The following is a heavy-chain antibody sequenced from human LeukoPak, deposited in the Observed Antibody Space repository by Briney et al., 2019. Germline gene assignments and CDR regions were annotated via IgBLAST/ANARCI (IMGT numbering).Heavy chain of an antibody. J-gene: IGHJ4*02. CDR2: IIPIFGTA. D-gene: IGHD1-20*01. Sequence: GASVKVSCKASGGTFSSYAISWVRQAPGQGLEWMGGIIPIFGTANYAQKFQGRVTITADESTSTAYMELSSLRSEDTAVYYCARTLTGPYYFDYWGQGTLVTVSS. CDR3: ARTLTGPYYFDY. V-gene: IGHV1-69*13. CDR1: GGTFSSYA.